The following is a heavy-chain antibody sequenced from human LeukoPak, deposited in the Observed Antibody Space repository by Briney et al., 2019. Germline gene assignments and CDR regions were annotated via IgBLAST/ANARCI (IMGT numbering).Heavy chain of an antibody. Sequence: GASVKVSCKASGYTFTGYAFSWVRQAPGQGLEWMGWISAYNGNTKYAQKFQGRVTMTTDTSTSTAYMEVRSLRSDDTALYYCARDRSSSWYYFEYWGQGALVTVSS. J-gene: IGHJ4*02. V-gene: IGHV1-18*01. CDR2: ISAYNGNT. CDR3: ARDRSSSWYYFEY. D-gene: IGHD6-13*01. CDR1: GYTFTGYA.